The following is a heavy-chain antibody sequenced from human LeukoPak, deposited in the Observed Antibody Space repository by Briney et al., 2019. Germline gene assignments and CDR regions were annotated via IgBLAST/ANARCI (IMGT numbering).Heavy chain of an antibody. J-gene: IGHJ4*02. Sequence: GGSLRLSCAASGFTFSSYEMNWVRQAPGKGLEWVSYISSSGSTIYYADSVKGRFTISRDNAKNSLYLQMNSLRAEDTALYYCARGLRWFDYWGQGTLVTVSS. CDR2: ISSSGSTI. CDR1: GFTFSSYE. V-gene: IGHV3-48*03. CDR3: ARGLRWFDY. D-gene: IGHD4-23*01.